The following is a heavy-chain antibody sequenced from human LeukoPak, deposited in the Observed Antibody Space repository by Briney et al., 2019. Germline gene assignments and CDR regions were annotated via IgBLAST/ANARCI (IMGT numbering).Heavy chain of an antibody. CDR2: IYYSGST. CDR3: ARGATLLIPGYSSGWYGGNYYYYMDV. Sequence: SETLSLTCTVSGDSISRSSYYWGWIRQPPGKGLEWIGNIYYSGSTYYNPSLKSRVTIPVDTSKSQFSLKLSSVTAADTAVYYCARGATLLIPGYSSGWYGGNYYYYMDVWGKGTTVTVSS. V-gene: IGHV4-39*01. J-gene: IGHJ6*03. CDR1: GDSISRSSYY. D-gene: IGHD6-19*01.